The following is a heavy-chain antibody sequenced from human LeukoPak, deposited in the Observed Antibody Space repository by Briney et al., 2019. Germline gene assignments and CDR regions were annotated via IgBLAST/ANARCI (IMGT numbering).Heavy chain of an antibody. CDR3: ARFGYDFWSGYDHYFDY. D-gene: IGHD3-3*01. CDR2: IYYSGST. J-gene: IGHJ4*02. CDR1: GGSISSYY. Sequence: SETLSLTCTVSGGSISSYYWSWIRQPPGKGLEWIGYIYYSGSTNYNPSLKSRVTISVDTSKNQFSLKLSSVTAADTAVYYCARFGYDFWSGYDHYFDYWGQGTLVTVSS. V-gene: IGHV4-59*08.